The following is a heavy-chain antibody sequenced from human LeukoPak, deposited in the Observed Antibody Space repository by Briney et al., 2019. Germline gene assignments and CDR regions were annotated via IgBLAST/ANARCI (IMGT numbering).Heavy chain of an antibody. D-gene: IGHD3-10*01. J-gene: IGHJ4*02. Sequence: GGSLRLSCAASGFTFSSYEMNWVRQAPGKGLEWVSTISDSGGSTFYADSVKGRFTSSRDNSKNTLYVQMHSLRAEDTAVYYCAKDYSRSDDSGTEKDLPFDYWGQGTLVTVSS. V-gene: IGHV3-23*01. CDR3: AKDYSRSDDSGTEKDLPFDY. CDR2: ISDSGGST. CDR1: GFTFSSYE.